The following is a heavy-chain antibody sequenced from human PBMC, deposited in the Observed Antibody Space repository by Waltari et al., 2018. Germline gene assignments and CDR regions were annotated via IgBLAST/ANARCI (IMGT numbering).Heavy chain of an antibody. CDR1: GGSITSHY. D-gene: IGHD3-3*01. Sequence: QVQLQESGPGLVKPSATLSLTCPVSGGSITSHYWSWIRQPPGKGLEWIGYIYYSGSTNYNPSLKSRVTISVDTSKNQFALKLSSVTAADTAVYYCARDKGDFWSGFMDVWGQGTTVTVSS. J-gene: IGHJ6*02. V-gene: IGHV4-59*11. CDR3: ARDKGDFWSGFMDV. CDR2: IYYSGST.